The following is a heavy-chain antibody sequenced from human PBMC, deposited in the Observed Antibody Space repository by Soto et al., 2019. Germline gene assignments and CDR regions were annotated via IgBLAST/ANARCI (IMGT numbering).Heavy chain of an antibody. V-gene: IGHV3-15*01. CDR3: TTGPNLRPLAAFDI. J-gene: IGHJ3*02. CDR1: GFTFTNAW. Sequence: SGFTFTNAWMTWVRQGPGKGLEWVGRIKSKSDGGTIDYAAPVKGRFTISRDDSKNTLYLQMNSLKTEDTAVYYCTTGPNLRPLAAFDIWGQGTVVTVSS. CDR2: IKSKSDGGTI.